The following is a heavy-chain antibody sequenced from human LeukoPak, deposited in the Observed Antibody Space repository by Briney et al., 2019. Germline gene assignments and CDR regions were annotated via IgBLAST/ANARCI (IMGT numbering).Heavy chain of an antibody. CDR3: TRDFDP. V-gene: IGHV3-7*01. J-gene: IGHJ5*02. CDR2: IRQDGSEK. CDR1: GLSFGNYW. Sequence: GGSLRLSCVASGLSFGNYWMDWVRQAPGKGLEWVGNIRQDGSEKYYVDSVKGRFTISRDNAKNSLYLDMNSLRVGDTAIYYCTRDFDPWGQGTPVTVSS.